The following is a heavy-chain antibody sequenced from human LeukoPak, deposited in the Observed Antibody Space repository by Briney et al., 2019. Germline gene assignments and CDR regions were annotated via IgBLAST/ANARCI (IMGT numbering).Heavy chain of an antibody. V-gene: IGHV3-30*18. Sequence: PGGSLRLPCAVSGFTIRIYGMHWVRQAPGKGLEWVAIISHDGGAKYYGDSVKGRFTISRDDSKNTLYLQMNSLSTEDTALYYCAKDWGSSDWYNYFDPWGQGTLVTVSS. CDR3: AKDWGSSDWYNYFDP. CDR2: ISHDGGAK. CDR1: GFTIRIYG. D-gene: IGHD6-19*01. J-gene: IGHJ5*02.